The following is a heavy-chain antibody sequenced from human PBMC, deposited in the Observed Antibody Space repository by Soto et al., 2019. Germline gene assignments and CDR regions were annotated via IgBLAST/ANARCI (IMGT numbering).Heavy chain of an antibody. J-gene: IGHJ4*02. CDR1: GFTVSSNY. CDR3: VRTVDC. V-gene: IGHV3-66*01. Sequence: EVQLVESGGGLVQPGGSLRLSCAASGFTVSSNYMSWVRQAPGKGLEWVSVIYNGGSSYYADSVKGRFTISRNNSNNTHYLQMNSLRAEDTAVYYCVRTVDCWGQGTLVTVSS. CDR2: IYNGGSS.